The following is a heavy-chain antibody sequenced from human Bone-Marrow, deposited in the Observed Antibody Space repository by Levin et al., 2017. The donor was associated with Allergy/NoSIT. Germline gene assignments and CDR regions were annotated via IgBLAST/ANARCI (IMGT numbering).Heavy chain of an antibody. J-gene: IGHJ4*02. CDR3: AKPLGSSITMIVVVKPYKLDY. CDR2: ISGSGGST. CDR1: GFTFSSYA. V-gene: IGHV3-23*01. D-gene: IGHD3-22*01. Sequence: GGSLRLSCAASGFTFSSYAMSWVRQAPGKGLEWVSAISGSGGSTYYADSVKGRFTISRDNSKNTLYLQMNSLRAEDTAVYYCAKPLGSSITMIVVVKPYKLDYWGQGTLVTVSS.